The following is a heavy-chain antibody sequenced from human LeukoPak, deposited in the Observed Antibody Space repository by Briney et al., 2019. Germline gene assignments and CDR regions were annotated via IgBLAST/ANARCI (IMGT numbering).Heavy chain of an antibody. D-gene: IGHD1-1*01. CDR2: IRYDGSNK. V-gene: IGHV3-30*02. Sequence: GGSLRLSCAASGFTFSSYGMHWVRQVPGKGLEWVAFIRYDGSNKYYADSVKGRFTISRDNSKNTLYLQMNSLRAEDTAVYYCAKTGTYYYYYYMDVWGKGTTVTVSS. CDR1: GFTFSSYG. CDR3: AKTGTYYYYYYMDV. J-gene: IGHJ6*03.